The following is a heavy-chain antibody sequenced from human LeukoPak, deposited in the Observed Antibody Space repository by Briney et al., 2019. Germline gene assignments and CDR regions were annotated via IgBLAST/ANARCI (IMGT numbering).Heavy chain of an antibody. CDR1: GFTVSNNY. CDR3: ARGGGAYCGGDCFRAFDI. D-gene: IGHD2-21*02. Sequence: GGSLGLSCAISGFTVSNNYMSWVRQPPGKGLEWVSVIYSGGSTYYADSVKGRFTISRDTSKNTLYLQMNSLRAEDTAVYYCARGGGAYCGGDCFRAFDIWGQGTTVTVSP. CDR2: IYSGGST. J-gene: IGHJ3*02. V-gene: IGHV3-53*01.